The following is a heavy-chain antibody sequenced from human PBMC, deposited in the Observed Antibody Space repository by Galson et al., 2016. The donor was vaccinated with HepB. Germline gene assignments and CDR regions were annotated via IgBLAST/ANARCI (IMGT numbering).Heavy chain of an antibody. Sequence: SLRLSCAASGFTLSSYAMHWVRQAPGKGLEWVAVISFDGSNTYYADSVKGRFTIPRDNSKDTLYLQMNSLRPEDTAVYYCAKYSSGWSSSQYYFDYWGQGTLVTVSS. V-gene: IGHV3-30*18. J-gene: IGHJ4*02. CDR2: ISFDGSNT. CDR3: AKYSSGWSSSQYYFDY. D-gene: IGHD6-19*01. CDR1: GFTLSSYA.